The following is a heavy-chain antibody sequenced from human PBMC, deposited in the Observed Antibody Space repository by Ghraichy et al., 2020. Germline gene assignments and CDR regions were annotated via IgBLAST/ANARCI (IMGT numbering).Heavy chain of an antibody. CDR3: VRSPIAATPADDQHFDL. Sequence: SETLSLTCTVSGGSLTNYWWSWIRQSAGKGLEWLARLYTFGRVDKNPSFRSRVAMSLGTSSNQFSLQLTSVTAADTAVYYCVRSPIAATPADDQHFDLWGRGILVTVSS. V-gene: IGHV4-4*07. CDR1: GGSLTNYW. D-gene: IGHD3-9*01. CDR2: LYTFGRV. J-gene: IGHJ4*02.